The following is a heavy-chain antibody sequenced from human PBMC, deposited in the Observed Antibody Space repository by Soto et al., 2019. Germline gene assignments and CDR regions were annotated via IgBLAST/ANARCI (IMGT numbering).Heavy chain of an antibody. V-gene: IGHV3-23*01. CDR1: GFTFSSYA. CDR3: AKAAIVVVITPYWYFDL. CDR2: ISGSGGST. D-gene: IGHD3-22*01. J-gene: IGHJ2*01. Sequence: EVQLLESGGGLVQPGGSLRLSCAASGFTFSSYAMSWVRQAPGKGLEWVSAISGSGGSTYYADSVKGRFTISRDNSKNTLYLQMNSLRAEDTAVYYCAKAAIVVVITPYWYFDLWGRGTLVTVSS.